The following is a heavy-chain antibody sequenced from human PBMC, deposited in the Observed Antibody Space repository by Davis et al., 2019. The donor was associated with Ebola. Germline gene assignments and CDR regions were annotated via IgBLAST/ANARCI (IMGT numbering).Heavy chain of an antibody. V-gene: IGHV3-23*01. CDR1: GFTFSSYA. CDR2: ISGSGGST. Sequence: GESLKISCAASGFTFSSYAMSWVRQAPGKGLEWVSTISGSGGSTYYADSVKGRFTISRDNSKNTLYLQMNSLRAEDTAVYYCAKVDMAVAASGNFDCWGQGTLVTVSS. CDR3: AKVDMAVAASGNFDC. J-gene: IGHJ4*02. D-gene: IGHD6-19*01.